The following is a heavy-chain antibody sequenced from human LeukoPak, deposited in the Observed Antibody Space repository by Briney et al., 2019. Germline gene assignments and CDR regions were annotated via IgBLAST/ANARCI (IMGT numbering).Heavy chain of an antibody. CDR3: ASENQYYYDSSGYYYHGMDV. Sequence: GGSLRLSCEASGFTFHNYAMSWVRQAPGKGLEWVSYISSSGSTIYYADSVKGRFTISRDNAKNSLYLQMNSLRAEDTAVYYCASENQYYYDSSGYYYHGMDVWGQGTTVTVSS. J-gene: IGHJ6*02. D-gene: IGHD3-22*01. CDR2: ISSSGSTI. V-gene: IGHV3-11*01. CDR1: GFTFHNYA.